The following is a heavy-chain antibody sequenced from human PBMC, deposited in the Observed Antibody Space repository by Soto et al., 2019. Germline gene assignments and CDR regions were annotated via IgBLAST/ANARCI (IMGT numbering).Heavy chain of an antibody. CDR3: ATGFGGDFYIVSGYPYYYYLRMDF. J-gene: IGHJ6*02. CDR2: IYTSGST. CDR1: GGSISSYY. Sequence: SEPLSLTCTVSGGSISSYYWSWIRQPAGKGLEWIGRIYTSGSTNYNPSLKSRVTMSVDTSKNQFSLKLSSVTAADTAVYYCATGFGGDFYIVSGYPYYYYLRMDFCGQGTTV. V-gene: IGHV4-4*07. D-gene: IGHD3-10*01.